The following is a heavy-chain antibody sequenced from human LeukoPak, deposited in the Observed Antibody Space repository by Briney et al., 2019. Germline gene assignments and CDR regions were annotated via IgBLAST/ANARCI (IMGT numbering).Heavy chain of an antibody. D-gene: IGHD3-16*01. J-gene: IGHJ5*02. CDR1: GGSINSYY. V-gene: IGHV4-59*01. CDR3: ARVGGEGWFDP. Sequence: SETLSLTCTVSGGSINSYYWSWIRQPPGKGLEWIGYIYYSGSTNYNPSLKSRVTISVDTSKNQFSLKLSSVTAADTAVYYCARVGGEGWFDPWGQGTLVTVSS. CDR2: IYYSGST.